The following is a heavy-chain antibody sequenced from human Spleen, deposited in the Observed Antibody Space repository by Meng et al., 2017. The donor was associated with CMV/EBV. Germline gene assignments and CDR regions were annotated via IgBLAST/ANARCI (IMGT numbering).Heavy chain of an antibody. D-gene: IGHD7-27*01. V-gene: IGHV3-74*03. CDR2: INTDGSFT. CDR1: GFTFSNYW. Sequence: EVQLVEAGGGLVQAGGSLRLSCADSGFTFSNYWMHWVRQVPGEGLVWVSRINTDGSFTSYADPVKGRFTISRDNAKNTLYLQMNSLRVDDSAVYYCGRDLTGERDQWGQGTLVTVSS. CDR3: GRDLTGERDQ. J-gene: IGHJ4*02.